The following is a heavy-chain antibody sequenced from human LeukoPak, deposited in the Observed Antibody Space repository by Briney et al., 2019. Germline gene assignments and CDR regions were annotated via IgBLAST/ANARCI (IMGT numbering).Heavy chain of an antibody. V-gene: IGHV3-23*01. CDR1: GFTFSSYE. CDR3: ARGQGYESYYYMDV. CDR2: ISGSGGST. D-gene: IGHD2-2*01. J-gene: IGHJ6*03. Sequence: PGGSLRLSCAASGFTFSSYEMNWVRQAPGKGLEWVSAISGSGGSTYYADSVKGRFTISRDNSKNTLYLQMNSLRPEDTAVFYCARGQGYESYYYMDVWGKGTTVSVSS.